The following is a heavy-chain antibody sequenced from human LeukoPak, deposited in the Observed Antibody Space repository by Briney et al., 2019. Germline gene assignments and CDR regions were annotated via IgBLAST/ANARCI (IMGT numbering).Heavy chain of an antibody. CDR2: IYYSGST. CDR1: GGSISSGDYY. J-gene: IGHJ4*02. CDR3: ARDRYYDSSGYQGFDY. Sequence: PSETLSLTCTVSGGSISSGDYYWSWIRQPPGKGLEWIGYIYYSGSTYYNPSLKSRVTISVDTSKNQFSLKLSSVTAADTAAYYCARDRYYDSSGYQGFDYWGQGTLVTVSS. V-gene: IGHV4-30-4*08. D-gene: IGHD3-22*01.